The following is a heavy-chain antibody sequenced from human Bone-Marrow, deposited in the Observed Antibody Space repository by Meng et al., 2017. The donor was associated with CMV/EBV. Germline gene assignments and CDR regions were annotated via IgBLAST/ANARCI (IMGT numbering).Heavy chain of an antibody. CDR1: GGTFSSYA. V-gene: IGHV1-69*05. J-gene: IGHJ4*02. D-gene: IGHD2-2*01. CDR2: IIPIFGTA. Sequence: SVKVSCKASGGTFSSYAISWVRQAPGQGLEWMGGIIPIFGTANYAQKFQGRVTITTDESTSTAYMELSSLRSEDTAVYYCARGVRRSTSFDYWGQGTPVTVSS. CDR3: ARGVRRSTSFDY.